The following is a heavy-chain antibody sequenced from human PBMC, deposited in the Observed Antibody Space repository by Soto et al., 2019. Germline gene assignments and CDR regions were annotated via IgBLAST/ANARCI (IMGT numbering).Heavy chain of an antibody. CDR3: ARERSHSSSPYVDY. D-gene: IGHD6-6*01. Sequence: QVQLVESGGGVVQPGGSLRLSCAASGFTFSNYAMHWVRQAPGKGLGWVAVISYDGSNKYYADSVKGRFTISRDNSKNTVYQQMNRLRAEDTAVDYCARERSHSSSPYVDYWGQGTLVAVAS. V-gene: IGHV3-30-3*01. J-gene: IGHJ4*02. CDR2: ISYDGSNK. CDR1: GFTFSNYA.